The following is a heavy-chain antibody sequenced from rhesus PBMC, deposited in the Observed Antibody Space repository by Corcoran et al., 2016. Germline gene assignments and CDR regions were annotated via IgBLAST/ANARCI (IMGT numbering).Heavy chain of an antibody. Sequence: QVELQESGPAVVKPSETLSLTCAVSGGSISSDNRWNWIRQSPGEGLEWLALIYGSSGGAENNPSLKSRVAISMDTSKTQFSLKLRSVTAADTAVYYCARHFTSSHFDYWGRGVLVTVSS. J-gene: IGHJ4*01. D-gene: IGHD6-43*01. CDR2: IYGSSGGA. V-gene: IGHV4-93*02. CDR3: ARHFTSSHFDY. CDR1: GGSISSDNR.